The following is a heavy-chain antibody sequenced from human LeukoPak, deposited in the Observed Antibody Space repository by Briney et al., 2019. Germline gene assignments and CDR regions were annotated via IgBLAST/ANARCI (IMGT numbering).Heavy chain of an antibody. CDR3: AIIAAAGIY. CDR1: GFTFETYW. CDR2: INGDGKSM. J-gene: IGHJ4*02. V-gene: IGHV3-74*01. D-gene: IGHD6-13*01. Sequence: GGSLRLSCEASGFTFETYWMHWVRQVPGKGQVWVSRINGDGKSMAYADSVKGRFTISRDNSKNTLYLQMNSLRAEDTAVYYCAIIAAAGIYWGQGTLVTVSS.